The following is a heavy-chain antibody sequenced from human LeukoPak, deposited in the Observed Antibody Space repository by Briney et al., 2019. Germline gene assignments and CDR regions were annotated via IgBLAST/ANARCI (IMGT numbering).Heavy chain of an antibody. CDR2: ISDNGART. Sequence: AGGSLRLSCAASGFNFATYAMTWVRQAPGNGLEWVSGISDNGARTYYADSVMGRFSISRDNSKNTVYLQMNSLRPEDTAVYFCAKPKEWFISHYYFDDWGQGTLVIVSS. CDR3: AKPKEWFISHYYFDD. CDR1: GFNFATYA. D-gene: IGHD3-3*01. V-gene: IGHV3-23*01. J-gene: IGHJ4*02.